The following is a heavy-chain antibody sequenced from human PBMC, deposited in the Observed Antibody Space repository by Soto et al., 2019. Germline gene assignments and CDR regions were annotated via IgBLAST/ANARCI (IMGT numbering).Heavy chain of an antibody. CDR2: ISYDGSNK. CDR1: GLTFSNYG. V-gene: IGHV3-30*03. CDR3: AREGWPLLQTGMDV. D-gene: IGHD2-15*01. J-gene: IGHJ6*02. Sequence: GGSLRLSCAASGLTFSNYGMHWVRQAPGKGLEWVAVISYDGSNKYYADSVKGRFTISRDNSKNTLYLQMNSLRAEDTAVYYCAREGWPLLQTGMDVWGQGTTVTVSS.